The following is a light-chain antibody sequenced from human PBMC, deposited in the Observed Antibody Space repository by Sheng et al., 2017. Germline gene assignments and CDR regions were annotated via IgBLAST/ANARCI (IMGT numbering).Light chain of an antibody. V-gene: IGKV1-39*01. Sequence: DIELTQSPSSLSASVGDRVTITCRASQRIWKFLNWYQQRPGKAPTLLIHSESTLHTGVPSRFSGSGSVTDFTLTIDNLQPEDVATYYCQQSFTSPRRTFGQGTEGGN. CDR3: QQSFTSPRRT. J-gene: IGKJ1*01. CDR2: SES. CDR1: QRIWKF.